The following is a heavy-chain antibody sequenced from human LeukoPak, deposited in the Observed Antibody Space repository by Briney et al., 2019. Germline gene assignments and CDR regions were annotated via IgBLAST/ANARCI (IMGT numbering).Heavy chain of an antibody. D-gene: IGHD2-15*01. CDR1: GYSISSGYY. V-gene: IGHV4-4*07. CDR2: IYTSGST. Sequence: SETLSLTCTVSGYSISSGYYWSWIRQPAGKGLEWIGRIYTSGSTNYNPSLKSRVTMSVDTSKNQFSLKLSSVTAADTAVYYCARVGGVGYCSGGSCYSSWGAFDIWGQGTMVTVSS. CDR3: ARVGGVGYCSGGSCYSSWGAFDI. J-gene: IGHJ3*02.